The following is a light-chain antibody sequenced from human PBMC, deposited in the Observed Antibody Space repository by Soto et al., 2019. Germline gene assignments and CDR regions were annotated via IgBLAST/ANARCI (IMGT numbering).Light chain of an antibody. CDR2: GAS. V-gene: IGKV3-20*01. CDR3: QQYGSSPPWT. CDR1: QSVSSSY. J-gene: IGKJ1*01. Sequence: EIVLTQSPGTLSLSPGERATLSCRASQSVSSSYLAWYQQQPGQAPRLLIYGASSRATGIPDRFSGSGSGTYFTLTISRLEPEDFAVYYCQQYGSSPPWTFGQGTKVEIK.